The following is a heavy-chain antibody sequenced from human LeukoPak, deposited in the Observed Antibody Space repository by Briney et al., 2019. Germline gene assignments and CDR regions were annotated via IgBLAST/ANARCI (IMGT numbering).Heavy chain of an antibody. CDR1: GGSVSSYF. D-gene: IGHD2-15*01. V-gene: IGHV4-59*08. CDR3: ARHLGPGWHAMDV. J-gene: IGHJ6*02. Sequence: KSSETLSLTCTVSGGSVSSYFWSWIRQPPGKGLEWIGYVYYSGSPTYNPSLKSRVTISVDTSKTQFSLRLSSVTAADTAVYYCARHLGPGWHAMDVWGQGTTVTVSS. CDR2: VYYSGSP.